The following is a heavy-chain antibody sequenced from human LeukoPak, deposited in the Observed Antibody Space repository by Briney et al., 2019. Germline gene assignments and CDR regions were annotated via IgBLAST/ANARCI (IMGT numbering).Heavy chain of an antibody. CDR2: IYSGGNT. D-gene: IGHD1-26*01. CDR3: ARVGTGRYDFDQ. V-gene: IGHV3-66*01. CDR1: GFTVITNY. J-gene: IGHJ4*02. Sequence: GGSLRLSCAASGFTVITNYMSWVRQAPGKGLEWVSVIYSGGNTYYADSVKGRFTISRDNSKNTLYLQMNSLRAEDTAVYYCARVGTGRYDFDQWGQGTLVTVSS.